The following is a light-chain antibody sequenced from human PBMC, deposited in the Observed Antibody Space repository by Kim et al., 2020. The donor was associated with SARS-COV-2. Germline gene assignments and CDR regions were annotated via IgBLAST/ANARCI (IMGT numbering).Light chain of an antibody. CDR3: QQYSNWPPLT. J-gene: IGKJ4*01. CDR1: RNIYSS. CDR2: GAS. Sequence: EIVMTQSPATLSVSPGERATLSCRASRNIYSSLAWYQQKPGQAPRLLIYGASIGATGIPARFSGSGSGTEFTLIISSLQSEDSALYYCQQYSNWPPLTFGGGTKVEI. V-gene: IGKV3-15*01.